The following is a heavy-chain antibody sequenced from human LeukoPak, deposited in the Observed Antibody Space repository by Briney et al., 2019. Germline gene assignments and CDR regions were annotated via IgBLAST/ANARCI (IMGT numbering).Heavy chain of an antibody. CDR2: IFYSGST. D-gene: IGHD6-13*01. J-gene: IGHJ4*02. V-gene: IGHV4-30-4*01. Sequence: SETLSLTCTVSGGSISSGDYYWSWIRQPPGKGLEWIGHIFYSGSTYYNPSLMRRLTISVDTSKNQFSLKLSSVTPADTAVYYCARERREGGSSWIDYWGRGALVTVSS. CDR1: GGSISSGDYY. CDR3: ARERREGGSSWIDY.